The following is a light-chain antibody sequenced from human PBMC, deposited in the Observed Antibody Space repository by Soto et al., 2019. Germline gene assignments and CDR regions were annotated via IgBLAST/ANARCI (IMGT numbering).Light chain of an antibody. CDR2: DAS. CDR3: QQRSNWPPWT. V-gene: IGKV3-11*01. Sequence: ESVLTQSPATLSLSPGERATLSCRPSQSVSSYLAWYQQKPGQAPRLLIYDASNRATGIPARFSGSGSGTDFTLTISILEPEDFAVYYCQQRSNWPPWTFGQGTKVDIK. J-gene: IGKJ1*01. CDR1: QSVSSY.